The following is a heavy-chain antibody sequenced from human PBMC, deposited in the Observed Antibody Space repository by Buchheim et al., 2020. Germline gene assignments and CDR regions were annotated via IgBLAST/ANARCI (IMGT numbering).Heavy chain of an antibody. D-gene: IGHD3-22*01. CDR3: ARRDSSRGMDV. J-gene: IGHJ6*02. CDR1: GFTFSSYS. V-gene: IGHV3-48*02. CDR2: ISSSSSTI. Sequence: EHLVESGGGLVQPGGSLRLSCAASGFTFSSYSMNWVRQAPGKGLEWVSYISSSSSTIYYADSVKGRFTISRDNTKNSLYLQMNSPRDEDTAVYYCARRDSSRGMDVWGQGTT.